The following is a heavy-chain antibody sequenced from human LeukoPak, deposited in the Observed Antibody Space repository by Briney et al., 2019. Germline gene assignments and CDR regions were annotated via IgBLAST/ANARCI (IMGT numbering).Heavy chain of an antibody. J-gene: IGHJ5*02. CDR1: EYDFANYW. Sequence: GESLKISCKGPEYDFANYWIGWVRQTPGRGLEWMGIAHPATSIIHYGPSFQGQVTISFDSSLSTAYLQCTTLRASDSAMYFCARRKFYDTSLDPWGRGTLVTVSS. V-gene: IGHV5-51*01. CDR3: ARRKFYDTSLDP. D-gene: IGHD2/OR15-2a*01. CDR2: AHPATSII.